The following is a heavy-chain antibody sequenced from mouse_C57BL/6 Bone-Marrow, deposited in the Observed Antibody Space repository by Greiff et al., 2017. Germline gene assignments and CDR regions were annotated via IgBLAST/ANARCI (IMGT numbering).Heavy chain of an antibody. V-gene: IGHV2-2*01. D-gene: IGHD1-1*01. Sequence: VQLQQSGPGLVQPSQSLSITCTVSGFSLTSYGVHWVRQSPGKGLEWLGVIWSGGSTDYNAAFISRLSISKDNSKSKVFFKMNSLQADETAIYYCARNSYYYGSSHWYFDVWGTGTTVTVSS. CDR3: ARNSYYYGSSHWYFDV. CDR2: IWSGGST. CDR1: GFSLTSYG. J-gene: IGHJ1*03.